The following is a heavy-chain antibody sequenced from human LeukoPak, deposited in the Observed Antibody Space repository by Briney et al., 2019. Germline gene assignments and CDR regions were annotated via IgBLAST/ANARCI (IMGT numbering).Heavy chain of an antibody. CDR1: GGSISSYY. V-gene: IGHV4-59*01. Sequence: SETLSLTCTVSGGSISSYYWNWIRQPPGKGLEWIGYISYSGSPNYNPSLKSRVTISVDTSKNQFSLKLSSVTAADTAVYYRARCYCSSTSCYREGFDYWGQGTLVTVSS. J-gene: IGHJ4*02. CDR3: ARCYCSSTSCYREGFDY. D-gene: IGHD2-2*01. CDR2: ISYSGSP.